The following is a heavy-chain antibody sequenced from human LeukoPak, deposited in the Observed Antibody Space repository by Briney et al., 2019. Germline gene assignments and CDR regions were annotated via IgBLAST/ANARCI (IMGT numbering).Heavy chain of an antibody. Sequence: GGSLRLSCAASGFTFNSYAMSWVRQAPGRGLEWVSTISGSGDYTFYADSVKGRFTISRDNSKNTLNLRMNSLGADDTAVYYCAKRGIAPAASFDYWGQGTLVTVSS. CDR3: AKRGIAPAASFDY. CDR2: ISGSGDYT. CDR1: GFTFNSYA. V-gene: IGHV3-23*01. J-gene: IGHJ4*02. D-gene: IGHD2-2*01.